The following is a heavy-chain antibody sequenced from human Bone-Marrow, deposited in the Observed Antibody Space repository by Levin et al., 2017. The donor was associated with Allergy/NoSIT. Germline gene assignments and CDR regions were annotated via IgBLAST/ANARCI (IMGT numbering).Heavy chain of an antibody. CDR2: INPMLGVT. J-gene: IGHJ4*02. CDR1: GGTFNSYP. Sequence: SVKVSCKSSGGTFNSYPINWVRQAPGQGLEWMGRINPMLGVTAYAQKFQGRVTMTADTSTHTGYMEVSSLRSEDTAVYYCAREEICSSTSCFYFDYWGQGTLVTVSS. CDR3: AREEICSSTSCFYFDY. V-gene: IGHV1-69*04. D-gene: IGHD2-2*01.